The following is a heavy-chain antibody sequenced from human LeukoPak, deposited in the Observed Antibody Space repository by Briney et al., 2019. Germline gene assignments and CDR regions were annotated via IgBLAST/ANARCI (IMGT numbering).Heavy chain of an antibody. V-gene: IGHV4-34*01. CDR3: ARALRGYSSGWYLENYYYYMDV. CDR1: GGSFSGYY. J-gene: IGHJ6*03. CDR2: INHTGST. D-gene: IGHD6-19*01. Sequence: SETLSLTCAVYGGSFSGYYWSWIRQPPGKGLEWIGEINHTGSTTYNPSLKIRVTISVHTSKKQFSLKLSSVTAADTAVYYCARALRGYSSGWYLENYYYYMDVWGKGTTVTVSS.